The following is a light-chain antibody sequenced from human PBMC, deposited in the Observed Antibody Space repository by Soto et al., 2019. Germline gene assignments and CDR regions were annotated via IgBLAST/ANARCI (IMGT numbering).Light chain of an antibody. Sequence: DIQMTQSPSTLSASVGDRVTITCRASQSIRYWLAWYQQNPGEAPRLLIDRASTLQSGVSSRFRGSGSGTEFTLTISVLQPDDFATYYCQKYHMYSWTFGQGTPV. J-gene: IGKJ1*01. CDR2: RAS. V-gene: IGKV1-5*03. CDR3: QKYHMYSWT. CDR1: QSIRYW.